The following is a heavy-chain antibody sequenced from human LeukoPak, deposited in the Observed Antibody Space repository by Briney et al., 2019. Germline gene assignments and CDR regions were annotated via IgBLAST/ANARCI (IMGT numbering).Heavy chain of an antibody. V-gene: IGHV4-38-2*02. CDR1: GYSISSGYY. D-gene: IGHD6-13*01. Sequence: MTSETLSLTCTVSGYSISSGYYWGWIRQPPGKGLEWIGSIYHSGSTYYNPSLKSRVTISVDTSKNQFSLKLSYVTAADTAVYYCARDPYSSSWEDNDYWGQGTLVTVSS. CDR3: ARDPYSSSWEDNDY. CDR2: IYHSGST. J-gene: IGHJ4*02.